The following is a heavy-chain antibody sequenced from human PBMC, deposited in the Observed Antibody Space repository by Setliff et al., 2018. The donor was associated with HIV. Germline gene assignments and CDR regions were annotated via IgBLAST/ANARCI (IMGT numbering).Heavy chain of an antibody. CDR2: IYRDSNDA. J-gene: IGHJ6*03. CDR3: AKNAGVGRSYYMHV. V-gene: IGHV3-23*03. D-gene: IGHD3-3*01. CDR1: GFSFSSYG. Sequence: GGSLRLSCAASGFSFSSYGMHWVRQAPGKGLEWVSVIYRDSNDAYFVDSVKGRFTISRDNSKNTLHLQMNSLRAEDTAVYYCAKNAGVGRSYYMHVWGKGTTVTVSS.